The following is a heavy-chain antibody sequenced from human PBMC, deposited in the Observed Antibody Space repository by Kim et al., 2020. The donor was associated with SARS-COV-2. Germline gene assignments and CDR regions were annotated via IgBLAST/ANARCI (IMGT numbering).Heavy chain of an antibody. J-gene: IGHJ6*02. CDR1: GGSISSYY. V-gene: IGHV4-59*01. Sequence: SETLSLTCTVSGGSISSYYWSWIRQPPGKGLEWIGYIYYSGSTNDNPSLKSRVTISVATSKKQFSLKLSSVTAADTAVYYCARARGQQLVFYYYYGMDVWGQGTTVTVSS. CDR3: ARARGQQLVFYYYYGMDV. CDR2: IYYSGST. D-gene: IGHD6-13*01.